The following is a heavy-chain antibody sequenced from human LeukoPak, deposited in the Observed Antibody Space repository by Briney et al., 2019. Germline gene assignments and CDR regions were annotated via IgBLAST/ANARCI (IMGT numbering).Heavy chain of an antibody. D-gene: IGHD3-10*01. V-gene: IGHV3-30*02. J-gene: IGHJ6*04. CDR1: GFTFSSYG. CDR3: AKDIGFGITMFRAMDV. Sequence: GGSLRLSCAASGFTFSSYGMHWVRQAPGKGLEWVAFIRYDGSDKYYADSVKGRFTISRDDAKNSLFLQMNSLKTEDTALYYCAKDIGFGITMFRAMDVWGKGTTVTISS. CDR2: IRYDGSDK.